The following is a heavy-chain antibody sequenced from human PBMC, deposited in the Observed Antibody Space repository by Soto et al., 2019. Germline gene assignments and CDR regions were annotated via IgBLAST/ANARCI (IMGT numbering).Heavy chain of an antibody. CDR2: INPNSGGT. Sequence: ASVKVSCKASGYTFTGYYMHWLRQAPGQGLEWMGWINPNSGGTNYAQKFQGWVTMTRDTSISTAYMELSRLRSDDTAVYYCARFTMVRGTDAFDIWGQGTMVTVSS. CDR3: ARFTMVRGTDAFDI. J-gene: IGHJ3*02. V-gene: IGHV1-2*04. D-gene: IGHD3-10*01. CDR1: GYTFTGYY.